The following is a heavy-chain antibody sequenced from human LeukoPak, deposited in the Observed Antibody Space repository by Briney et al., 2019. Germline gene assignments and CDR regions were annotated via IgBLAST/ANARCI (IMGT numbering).Heavy chain of an antibody. J-gene: IGHJ4*02. CDR2: IYHGVTT. V-gene: IGHV4-30-2*01. D-gene: IGHD2-15*01. CDR1: NGSVSSRDYS. CDR3: ASLKAGWRIDY. Sequence: PSQTLSLTCAVSNGSVSSRDYSWSWIRQAPGKALEWIGYIYHGVTTYYNPSLKNRVTISVGTSKNQFSLSLTSVTAADTALYYCASLKAGWRIDYWGQGTLVTVSS.